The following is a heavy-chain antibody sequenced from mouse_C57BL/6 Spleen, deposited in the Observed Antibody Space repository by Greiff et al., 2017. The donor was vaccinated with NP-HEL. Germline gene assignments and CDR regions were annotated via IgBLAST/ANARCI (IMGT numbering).Heavy chain of an antibody. CDR2: INPGSGGT. J-gene: IGHJ4*01. Sequence: QVQLQQSGAELVRPGTSVKVSCKASGYAFTNYLIEWVKQRPGQGLEWIGVINPGSGGTNYNEKFKGKATLTADKSSSTAYMQLSSLTSEDSAVYFCARDWAYAMDYWGQGTSVTVSS. V-gene: IGHV1-54*01. CDR1: GYAFTNYL. CDR3: ARDWAYAMDY. D-gene: IGHD4-1*01.